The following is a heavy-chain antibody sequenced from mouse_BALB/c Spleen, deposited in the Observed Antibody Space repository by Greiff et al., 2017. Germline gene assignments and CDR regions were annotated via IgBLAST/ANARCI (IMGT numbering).Heavy chain of an antibody. CDR2: IYPGDGDT. J-gene: IGHJ1*01. V-gene: IGHV1-87*01. CDR1: GYTFTSYW. Sequence: VQLQQSGAELARPGASVKLSCKASGYTFTSYWMQWVKQRPGQGLEWIGAIYPGDGDTRYTQKFKGKATLTADKSSSTAYMQLSSLASEDSAVYYCATGGYDYWYFDVWGAGTTVTVSS. D-gene: IGHD2-3*01. CDR3: ATGGYDYWYFDV.